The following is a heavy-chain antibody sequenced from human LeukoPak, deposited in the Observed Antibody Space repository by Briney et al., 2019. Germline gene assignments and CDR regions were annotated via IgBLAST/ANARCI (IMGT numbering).Heavy chain of an antibody. Sequence: SETLSLTCAVSGGSISNGGYSWSWIRQPPGKGLEWIGSIYHSGSTYYNPSLKSRLTISADTSKNQFSLRLSSVTAADTAVYYCARKRTVLWFGELLADAFDIWGQGTMVTVSS. CDR3: ARKRTVLWFGELLADAFDI. D-gene: IGHD3-10*01. V-gene: IGHV4-30-2*03. CDR2: IYHSGST. J-gene: IGHJ3*02. CDR1: GGSISNGGYS.